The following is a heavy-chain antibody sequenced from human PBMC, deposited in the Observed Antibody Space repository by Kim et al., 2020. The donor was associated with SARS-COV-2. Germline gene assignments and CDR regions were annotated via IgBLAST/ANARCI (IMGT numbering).Heavy chain of an antibody. V-gene: IGHV1-69*13. J-gene: IGHJ3*02. CDR1: GGTFSSYA. Sequence: SVKVSCKASGGTFSSYAISWVRQAPGQGLEWIGGIIPIFGTANYAQKFQGRVTITADESTSTAYMELSSLRSEDTAVYYCARDTITSYDSSTHAFDIWGQGTMVTVSS. CDR2: IIPIFGTA. CDR3: ARDTITSYDSSTHAFDI. D-gene: IGHD3-22*01.